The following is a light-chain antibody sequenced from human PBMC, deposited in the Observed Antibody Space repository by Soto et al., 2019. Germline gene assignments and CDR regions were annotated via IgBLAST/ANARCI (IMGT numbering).Light chain of an antibody. CDR3: QQYGSSIT. CDR2: DAS. V-gene: IGKV3-11*01. CDR1: QSVSSY. Sequence: EIVLTQSPATLSLSPGERATLSCRASQSVSSYLAWYQQKPGQXPXXLIYDASNRATGIPARFSGSGSGTDFTLTISRLEPEDFAVDYCQQYGSSITFGQGTRLEIK. J-gene: IGKJ5*01.